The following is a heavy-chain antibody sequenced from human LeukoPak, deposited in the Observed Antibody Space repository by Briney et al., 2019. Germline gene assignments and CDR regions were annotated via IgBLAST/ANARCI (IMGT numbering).Heavy chain of an antibody. D-gene: IGHD3-16*01. J-gene: IGHJ6*03. CDR3: ARSARLGEFEYYYYMDV. Sequence: TSETLSLTCTVSGGSISSYYWSWIRQPAGKGLEWIGRIYTSGSTNYNPSLKSRVTISVDTSKNQFSLKLSSVTAADTAVYYCARSARLGEFEYYYYMDVWGKGTTVTVSS. V-gene: IGHV4-4*07. CDR2: IYTSGST. CDR1: GGSISSYY.